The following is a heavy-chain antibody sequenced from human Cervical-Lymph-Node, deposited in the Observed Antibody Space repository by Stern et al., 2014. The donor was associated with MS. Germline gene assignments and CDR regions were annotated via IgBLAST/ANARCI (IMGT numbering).Heavy chain of an antibody. V-gene: IGHV1-18*01. CDR1: GYTLTSYG. CDR2: ISTYNGNT. CDR3: ARDKSAGWYAADN. J-gene: IGHJ4*02. Sequence: QVQLLQPGAEVRKPGASVKVSCKASGYTLTSYGLSWVRQAPGQGLEWMGWISTYNGNTNFAQKFQGRVTMTTDTSTSTVYMELTSLRSDDTAVYYCARDKSAGWYAADNWGQGTLVTVSS. D-gene: IGHD6-19*01.